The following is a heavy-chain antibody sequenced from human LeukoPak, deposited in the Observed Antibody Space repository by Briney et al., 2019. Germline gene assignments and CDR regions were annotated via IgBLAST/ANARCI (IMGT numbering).Heavy chain of an antibody. CDR3: ARERASAVTTFFDY. Sequence: GGSLRLSCAASGFTFSSYGMHWVRQAPGKGLEWVAVIWYDGSNKYYTDSVKGRFTISRDNSKNTLYLQMSSLRAEDTAVYYCARERASAVTTFFDYWGQGTLVTVSS. D-gene: IGHD4-17*01. CDR1: GFTFSSYG. V-gene: IGHV3-33*01. CDR2: IWYDGSNK. J-gene: IGHJ4*02.